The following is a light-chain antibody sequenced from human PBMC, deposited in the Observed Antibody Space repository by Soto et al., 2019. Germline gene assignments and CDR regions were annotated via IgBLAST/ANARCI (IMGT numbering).Light chain of an antibody. CDR2: DAF. CDR3: QQRSNWPIT. Sequence: EIVLTQSPATLSLSPGERATLSCRASQSVSSYLAWYQQKPGQAPRLVIYDAFNRATGIPARFSGSGSGTDFTLTISSLEPEDFAVYYCQQRSNWPITFGQGTRLEIK. J-gene: IGKJ5*01. CDR1: QSVSSY. V-gene: IGKV3-11*01.